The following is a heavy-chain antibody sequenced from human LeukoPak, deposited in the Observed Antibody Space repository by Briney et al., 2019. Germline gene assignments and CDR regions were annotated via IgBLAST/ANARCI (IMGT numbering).Heavy chain of an antibody. CDR1: GFTFSSYS. V-gene: IGHV3-21*01. J-gene: IGHJ4*02. Sequence: GGSLRLSCAASGFTFSSYSMNWVRQAPGKGLEWVSSISSSSSYIYYADSVKGRFTISRDNAKNSLYLQMNSLRAEDTAVYYCASTVDDSSGYYYPQEDYWGQGTLVTVSS. CDR2: ISSSSSYI. D-gene: IGHD3-22*01. CDR3: ASTVDDSSGYYYPQEDY.